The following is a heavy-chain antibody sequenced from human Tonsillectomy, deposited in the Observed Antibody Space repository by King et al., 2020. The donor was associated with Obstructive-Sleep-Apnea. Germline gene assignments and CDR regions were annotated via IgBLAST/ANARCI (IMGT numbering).Heavy chain of an antibody. J-gene: IGHJ5*02. V-gene: IGHV4-39*07. CDR3: AREGAAGTKWFDP. Sequence: QLQESGPGLVKPSETLSLTCTVSGGSISSNIFYWGWIRQPPGKGLEWIGSFCYSGRTYYTPSPKSRVTISVETSKNQFSLKLSSVTAADTAVYYCAREGAAGTKWFDPWGQGALVTVSS. CDR2: FCYSGRT. D-gene: IGHD6-13*01. CDR1: GGSISSNIFY.